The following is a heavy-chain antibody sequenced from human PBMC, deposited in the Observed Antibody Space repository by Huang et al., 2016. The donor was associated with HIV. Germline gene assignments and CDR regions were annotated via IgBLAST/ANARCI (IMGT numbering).Heavy chain of an antibody. CDR3: ARSGFGVVITTTLDYYYMDV. J-gene: IGHJ6*03. V-gene: IGHV1-18*01. D-gene: IGHD3-3*01. Sequence: QVQLVQSGAEVKKPGASVKVSCEASNYNFGSHGISWVRQAPGQGLELMGWSSVCNVDTKYAQNFQGRVTMTRETSTRTAYMELTSLRFDDTAVYYCARSGFGVVITTTLDYYYMDVWGTGTTVTVSS. CDR1: NYNFGSHG. CDR2: SSVCNVDT.